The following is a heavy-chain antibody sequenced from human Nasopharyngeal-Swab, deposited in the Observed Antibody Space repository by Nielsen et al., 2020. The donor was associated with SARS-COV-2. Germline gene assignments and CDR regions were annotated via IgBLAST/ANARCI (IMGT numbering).Heavy chain of an antibody. CDR3: ARTHVSYYRNWFDP. J-gene: IGHJ5*02. CDR2: ISSSSSTI. Sequence: VRQAPGKGLEWVSYISSSSSTIYYADSVKGRFTISRDNAKNSLYLQMNSLRAEDTAVYYCARTHVSYYRNWFDPWGQGTLVTVSS. V-gene: IGHV3-48*04. D-gene: IGHD3-10*01.